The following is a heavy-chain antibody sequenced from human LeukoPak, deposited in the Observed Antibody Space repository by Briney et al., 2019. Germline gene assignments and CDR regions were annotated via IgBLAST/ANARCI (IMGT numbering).Heavy chain of an antibody. CDR2: ISFSVNTK. Sequence: GGSLRLSCAASGFTFSDYSMNWVRQAPGKGLEWVSYISFSVNTKYYGDSVKGRFTISRDNAKNSLYLHMDSLRAEDTAVYYCAKSRAPTADPDAFDIWGQGTMVTVSS. CDR3: AKSRAPTADPDAFDI. J-gene: IGHJ3*02. D-gene: IGHD1-14*01. CDR1: GFTFSDYS. V-gene: IGHV3-48*04.